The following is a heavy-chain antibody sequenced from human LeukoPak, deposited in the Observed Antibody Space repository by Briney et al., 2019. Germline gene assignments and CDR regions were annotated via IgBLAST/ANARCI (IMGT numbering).Heavy chain of an antibody. J-gene: IGHJ6*03. CDR1: GYTFTGYY. CDR2: INPNSGGT. V-gene: IGHV1-2*06. CDR3: VRDLGSGSYYNVKYYYYMDV. Sequence: ASVKVSCKASGYTFTGYYMHWVRQAPGQGLEWMGRINPNSGGTNYAQKFQGRVTMTRDTSISTAYMELSRLRSDDTAVYYCVRDLGSGSYYNVKYYYYMDVWGKGTTVTVSS. D-gene: IGHD3-10*01.